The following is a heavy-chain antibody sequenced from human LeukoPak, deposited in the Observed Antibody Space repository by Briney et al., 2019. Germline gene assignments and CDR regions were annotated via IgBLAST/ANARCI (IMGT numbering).Heavy chain of an antibody. V-gene: IGHV3-23*01. Sequence: SGGTLRLSCAASGFTFSSYGMSWVRQAPGKGLEWVSAISGSGGSTYYADSVKGRFTISRDKSKNTLYLQMNSLRAEDTAVYYCAKDRGIWFGELFDPWGQGTLVTVSS. CDR1: GFTFSSYG. D-gene: IGHD3-10*01. J-gene: IGHJ5*02. CDR2: ISGSGGST. CDR3: AKDRGIWFGELFDP.